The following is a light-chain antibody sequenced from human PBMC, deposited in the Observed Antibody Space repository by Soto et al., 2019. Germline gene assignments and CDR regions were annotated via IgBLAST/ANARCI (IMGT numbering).Light chain of an antibody. CDR1: NIGSKS. CDR2: DDS. J-gene: IGLJ1*01. CDR3: QVWDSSSDHPYV. V-gene: IGLV3-21*02. Sequence: SSELTQPPSVSVAPGQTARITCGGNNIGSKSVHWYQQKPGQAPVLVVYDDSDRPSGIPGRFSGSNSGNTATLTISRVEAGDEADYYCQVWDSSSDHPYVFGTGTKLTVL.